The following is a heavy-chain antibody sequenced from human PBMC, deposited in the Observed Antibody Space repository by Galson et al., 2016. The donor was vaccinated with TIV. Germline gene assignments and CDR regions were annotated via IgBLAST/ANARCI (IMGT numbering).Heavy chain of an antibody. CDR1: GYTFTSYT. Sequence: SVKVSCKASGYTFTSYTMYWVRQAPGQRLEWMGWINVYNGNTRYSQKFRDRVTITGDTSATTAYMETYMELSSLKSEDTAVYYCVRARVKHFDFWGQGTLVTVSS. V-gene: IGHV1-3*01. J-gene: IGHJ4*02. CDR3: VRARVKHFDF. CDR2: INVYNGNT.